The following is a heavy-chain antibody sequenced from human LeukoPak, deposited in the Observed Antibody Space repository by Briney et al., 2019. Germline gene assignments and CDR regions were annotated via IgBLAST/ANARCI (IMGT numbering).Heavy chain of an antibody. J-gene: IGHJ6*03. Sequence: SVKVSCKASGYTFTGYYMHWVRQAPGQGVDWMGRINPNSGGTNYAQKFQGRVTMTRDTSIGTAYMELSSLRSDDTAVYYCARDGANKVRGVHYYYMDVWGKGTTVTVSS. D-gene: IGHD3-10*01. CDR3: ARDGANKVRGVHYYYMDV. CDR1: GYTFTGYY. V-gene: IGHV1-2*06. CDR2: INPNSGGT.